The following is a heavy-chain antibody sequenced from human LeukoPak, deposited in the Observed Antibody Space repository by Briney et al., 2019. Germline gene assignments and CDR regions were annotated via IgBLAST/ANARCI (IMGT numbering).Heavy chain of an antibody. CDR1: GFTFRSYD. CDR2: IGTAGEI. D-gene: IGHD1-26*01. CDR3: ARDPSYSENLDY. V-gene: IGHV3-13*01. J-gene: IGHJ4*02. Sequence: GGSLRLSCAASGFTFRSYDMHWVRQATGKGLEWVSGIGTAGEIYYPGSVKGRFTIPRENAKNSLYLQMNSLRAEDTAVYYCARDPSYSENLDYWGQGTLVTVSS.